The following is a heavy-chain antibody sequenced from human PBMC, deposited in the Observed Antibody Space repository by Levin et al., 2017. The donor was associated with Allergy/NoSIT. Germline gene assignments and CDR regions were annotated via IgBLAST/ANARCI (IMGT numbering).Heavy chain of an antibody. CDR1: RFTFRSYA. Sequence: GGSLRLSCAASRFTFRSYAMHWVRQAPGKGLEWVSVVSFDGNSKYYADSVRGRFTISRDNSKNTLYLQMNSLRAEDTAVYYCARDEKGIVATIGFIDNWGQGTLVTVSS. J-gene: IGHJ4*02. CDR2: VSFDGNSK. V-gene: IGHV3-30-3*01. D-gene: IGHD5-12*01. CDR3: ARDEKGIVATIGFIDN.